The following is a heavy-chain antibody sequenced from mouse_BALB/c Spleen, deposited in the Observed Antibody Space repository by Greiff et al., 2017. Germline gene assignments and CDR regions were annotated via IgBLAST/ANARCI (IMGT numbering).Heavy chain of an antibody. CDR1: GFTFSDYY. D-gene: IGHD2-1*01. V-gene: IGHV5-4*02. CDR3: ARKGGNYDYAMDY. J-gene: IGHJ4*01. Sequence: EVKVVESGGGLVKPGGSLKLSCAASGFTFSDYYMYWVRQTPEKRLEWVATISDGGSYTYYPDSVKGRFTISRDNAKNNLYLQMSSLKSEDTAMYYCARKGGNYDYAMDYWGQGTSVTVSS. CDR2: ISDGGSYT.